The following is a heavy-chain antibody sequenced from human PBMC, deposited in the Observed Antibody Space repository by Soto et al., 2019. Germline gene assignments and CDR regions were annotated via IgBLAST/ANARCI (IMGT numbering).Heavy chain of an antibody. D-gene: IGHD5-12*01. J-gene: IGHJ4*02. V-gene: IGHV3-73*01. Sequence: GGSLRLSCAASGFTFSGSAMHWVRQASGKGLEWVGRIRSKANSYATAYAASVKGRFTISRDDSKNTAYLQMNSLKTEDTAVYYCTRWLPPWSFDYWGQGTLVTVSS. CDR1: GFTFSGSA. CDR2: IRSKANSYAT. CDR3: TRWLPPWSFDY.